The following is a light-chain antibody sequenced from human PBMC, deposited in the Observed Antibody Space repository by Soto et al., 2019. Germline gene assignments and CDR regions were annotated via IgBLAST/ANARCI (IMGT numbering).Light chain of an antibody. CDR2: DVS. Sequence: DIQMTQSPSTLSASVGDRVTIPCRASQTINNRLAWYQQKPGKAPKLLIFDVSSLESGVPSRFSGSGSGTDFTLTITSLQPDDFATYYCQQDDSLWTLFGQGTKVEV. CDR3: QQDDSLWTL. J-gene: IGKJ1*01. CDR1: QTINNR. V-gene: IGKV1-5*01.